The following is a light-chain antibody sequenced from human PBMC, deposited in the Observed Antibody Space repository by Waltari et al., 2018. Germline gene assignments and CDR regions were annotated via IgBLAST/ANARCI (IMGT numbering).Light chain of an antibody. CDR2: WAS. V-gene: IGKV4-1*01. J-gene: IGKJ1*01. Sequence: DIVMTQSPDSLAVSLGERATIFCKSSQSVLYSSNNQNYLAWYQQKPGQPPKLLFYWASTRQSGVPDRFGGSGSGTDFTLTISSLQADDVAVYYCQQYSSTPPTFGQGTKVEIK. CDR3: QQYSSTPPT. CDR1: QSVLYSSNNQNY.